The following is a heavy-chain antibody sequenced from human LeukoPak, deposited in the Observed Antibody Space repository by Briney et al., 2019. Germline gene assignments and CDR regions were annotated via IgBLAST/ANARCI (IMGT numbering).Heavy chain of an antibody. V-gene: IGHV1-2*06. Sequence: ASVKVPCKASGYTFTGYYMHWVRQAPGQGLEWMGRINPNSGGTNYAQKFQGRVTMTRDTSISTAYMELSRLRSDDTAVYYCARDRGHYYDSSGYSPPFDYWGQGTLVTVSS. CDR3: ARDRGHYYDSSGYSPPFDY. CDR2: INPNSGGT. CDR1: GYTFTGYY. J-gene: IGHJ4*02. D-gene: IGHD3-22*01.